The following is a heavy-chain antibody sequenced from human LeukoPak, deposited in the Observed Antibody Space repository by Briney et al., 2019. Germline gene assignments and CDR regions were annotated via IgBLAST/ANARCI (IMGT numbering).Heavy chain of an antibody. CDR3: ARTPLGVGATGYYYYYMDV. Sequence: GESLKISCKGSGYSFTSYWIGWVRQMPGKGLEWMGIIYPGDSDTRYSPSFQGQVTISADKSISTAYLQWSSLKASDTAMYYCARTPLGVGATGYYYYYMDVWGKGTTVTVSS. J-gene: IGHJ6*03. CDR1: GYSFTSYW. V-gene: IGHV5-51*01. CDR2: IYPGDSDT. D-gene: IGHD1-26*01.